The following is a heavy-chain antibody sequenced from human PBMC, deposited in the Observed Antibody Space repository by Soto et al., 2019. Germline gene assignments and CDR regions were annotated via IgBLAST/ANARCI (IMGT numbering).Heavy chain of an antibody. J-gene: IGHJ5*02. CDR2: INPNSGGT. V-gene: IGHV1-2*02. CDR3: ARVQKYCSSTSCYTWFDP. D-gene: IGHD2-2*02. Sequence: ASVKVSCKASGYTFTGYYMHWVRQAPGQGLEWMGWINPNSGGTNYAQKFQGRVTMTRDTSISTAYMELSRLRSDDTAVYYCARVQKYCSSTSCYTWFDPWGQGTLVTVSS. CDR1: GYTFTGYY.